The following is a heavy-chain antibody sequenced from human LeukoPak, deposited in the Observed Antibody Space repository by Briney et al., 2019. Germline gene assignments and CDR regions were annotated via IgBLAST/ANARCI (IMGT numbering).Heavy chain of an antibody. D-gene: IGHD6-13*01. CDR1: GYTFTSYD. CDR3: TTVGIAAAGTGV. V-gene: IGHV1-8*01. CDR2: MNPNSGNT. J-gene: IGHJ4*02. Sequence: ASVKVSCKASGYTFTSYDINWARQATGQGLEWMGWMNPNSGNTGYAQKFQGRVTMTRNTSISTAYMELSSLRSEDTAVYYCTTVGIAAAGTGVWGQGTLVTVSS.